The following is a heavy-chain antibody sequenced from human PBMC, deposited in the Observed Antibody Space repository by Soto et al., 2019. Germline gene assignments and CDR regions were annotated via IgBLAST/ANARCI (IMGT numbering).Heavy chain of an antibody. V-gene: IGHV4-61*08. CDR1: GGSVSRGDYY. Sequence: SETLSLTCTVSGGSVSRGDYYWSWIRQPPGKGLEWIGYIYYSGNTNYNPSLKSRVIISVDTSKNLFSLKLTSVTAADTAVYYCARIPVDTSMISWLDPWGQGTLVTVS. CDR2: IYYSGNT. J-gene: IGHJ5*02. CDR3: ARIPVDTSMISWLDP. D-gene: IGHD5-18*01.